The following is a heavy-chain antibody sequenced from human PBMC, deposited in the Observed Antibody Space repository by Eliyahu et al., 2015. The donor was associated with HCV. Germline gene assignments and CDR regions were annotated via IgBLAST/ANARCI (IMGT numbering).Heavy chain of an antibody. V-gene: IGHV4-31*03. CDR1: GGSISXGGXY. Sequence: QVQLQESGPGLVKPSQTLSLTCTVSGGSISXGGXYWSWIRQHPGKGLEWIGYIYYSGSTYYNPSLKSRVTISVDTSKNQFSLKLSSVTAADTAVYYCASLEYSSSFHLRADYWGQGTLVTVSS. J-gene: IGHJ4*02. CDR2: IYYSGST. CDR3: ASLEYSSSFHLRADY. D-gene: IGHD6-6*01.